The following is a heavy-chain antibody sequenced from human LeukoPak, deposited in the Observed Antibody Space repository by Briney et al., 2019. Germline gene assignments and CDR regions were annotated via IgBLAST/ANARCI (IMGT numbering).Heavy chain of an antibody. D-gene: IGHD3-22*01. CDR1: GFTFSSFA. Sequence: GGSLRLSYAASGFTFSSFAMNWVRQAPGKGLEWVSAISHSGGSTYYADSVKGRFTISRDNSKNTLYLQMNSLRAEDTAVYYCAKDLTRYYDSSGYYDYWGQGTLVTVSS. CDR2: ISHSGGST. J-gene: IGHJ4*02. V-gene: IGHV3-23*01. CDR3: AKDLTRYYDSSGYYDY.